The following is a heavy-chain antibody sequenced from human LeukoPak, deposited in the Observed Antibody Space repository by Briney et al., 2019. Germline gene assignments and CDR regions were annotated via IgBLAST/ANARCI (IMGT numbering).Heavy chain of an antibody. V-gene: IGHV3-33*01. CDR3: ATEVFGSGSCPDY. J-gene: IGHJ4*02. D-gene: IGHD3-10*01. Sequence: RGSLRLSCAASGFTFSSYAIHWVRQAPGKGLEWVALIWHDGSNKYYSDSVKGRFTISRGNSKNTAFLQMNSLRAEDTAVYYCATEVFGSGSCPDYWGQGTLVTVSS. CDR2: IWHDGSNK. CDR1: GFTFSSYA.